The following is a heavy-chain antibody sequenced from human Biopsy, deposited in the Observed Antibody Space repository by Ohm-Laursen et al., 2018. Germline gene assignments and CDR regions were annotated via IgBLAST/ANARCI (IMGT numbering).Heavy chain of an antibody. CDR1: GFTFSSYA. J-gene: IGHJ4*02. D-gene: IGHD1/OR15-1a*01. CDR3: AREGLGTTADY. Sequence: PSLRLSCTASGFTFSSYAMNWVRQGPGKGLEWVGLIRSSGYGGTADYAASVKGRFTISRDDSKSFAYLQMTSLRTEDTAVYFCAREGLGTTADYWGQGILVTVSS. V-gene: IGHV3-49*02. CDR2: IRSSGYGGTA.